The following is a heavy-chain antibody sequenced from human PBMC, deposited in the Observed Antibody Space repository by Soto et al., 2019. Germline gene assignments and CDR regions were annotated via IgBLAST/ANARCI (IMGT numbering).Heavy chain of an antibody. J-gene: IGHJ4*02. CDR3: ARAGRSSRYFFDS. D-gene: IGHD1-26*01. V-gene: IGHV4-59*01. Sequence: SETLSLTCTVSGGSMNYYYWSWIRQSPGKGLEWIGYVYYSGTTYYNPSLQSRVTISIDTSQNQFSLKLRSVTAADSAIYYCARAGRSSRYFFDSWGRGTLVTVSS. CDR2: VYYSGTT. CDR1: GGSMNYYY.